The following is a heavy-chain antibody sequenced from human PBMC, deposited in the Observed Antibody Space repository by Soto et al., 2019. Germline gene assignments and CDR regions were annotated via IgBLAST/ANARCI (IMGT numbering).Heavy chain of an antibody. CDR3: ARDHPHSYGVYYFDY. CDR2: IYSSGST. J-gene: IGHJ4*02. D-gene: IGHD5-18*01. CDR1: GGSISNYY. V-gene: IGHV4-59*01. Sequence: QVQLQESGPGLVKPSETLSLTCTVSGGSISNYYWNWIRQSPGKGLEWIGYIYSSGSTHYNPSLQHRVSISIDPSKTQVSLKVNSVTAADTAVYYCARDHPHSYGVYYFDYWGQGTPVTVSS.